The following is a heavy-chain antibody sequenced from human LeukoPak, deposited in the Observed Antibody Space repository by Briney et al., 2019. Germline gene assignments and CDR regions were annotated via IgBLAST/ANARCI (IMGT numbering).Heavy chain of an antibody. D-gene: IGHD3-10*01. V-gene: IGHV4-61*02. CDR3: ARLNYYGSGSYLRRYFDY. Sequence: SETLSLTCTVSGDSISSGDYYWSWIRQPAGKGLEWIGRISSSGSTNYNPSLKSRVTISVDTSKNQFSLKLSSVTAADTAVYYCARLNYYGSGSYLRRYFDYWGQGTLVTVSS. J-gene: IGHJ4*02. CDR1: GDSISSGDYY. CDR2: ISSSGST.